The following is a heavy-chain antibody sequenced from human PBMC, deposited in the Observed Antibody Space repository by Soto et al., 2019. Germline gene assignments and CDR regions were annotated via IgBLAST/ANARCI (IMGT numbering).Heavy chain of an antibody. D-gene: IGHD6-13*01. CDR2: IYHSGST. V-gene: IGHV4-30-2*01. J-gene: IGHJ4*02. CDR3: ARGRYSSSWYQPYFDY. CDR1: GGSISSGGYS. Sequence: LSLTCAVSGGSISSGGYSWSWIRQPPGKGLEWIGYIYHSGSTYYNPSLKSRVTISVDRSKNQFSLKLSSVTAADTAVYYCARGRYSSSWYQPYFDYWGQGTLVTVSS.